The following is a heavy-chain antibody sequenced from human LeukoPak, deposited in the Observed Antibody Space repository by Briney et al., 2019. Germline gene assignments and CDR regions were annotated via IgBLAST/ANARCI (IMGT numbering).Heavy chain of an antibody. J-gene: IGHJ3*02. CDR2: IYYSGST. Sequence: PSETLSLTCTVSGGSISSSSYYWGWLRQPPGKGLEWIGSIYYSGSTYHNPSLQSRVTISVDTSKNQFSLQLSSVTAADTAVYYCARPSSHTSLSAFDIWGQGTMVTVSS. V-gene: IGHV4-39*01. CDR3: ARPSSHTSLSAFDI. CDR1: GGSISSSSYY. D-gene: IGHD2-2*02.